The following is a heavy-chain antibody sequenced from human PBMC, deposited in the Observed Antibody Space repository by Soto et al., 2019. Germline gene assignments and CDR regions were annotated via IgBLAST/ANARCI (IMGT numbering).Heavy chain of an antibody. V-gene: IGHV3-23*01. D-gene: IGHD5-18*01. Sequence: GGSLRLSCAASGFTFSSYAMSWVRQAPGKGLEWVSAISGSGGSTYYADSVKGWFTISRDNSKNTLYLQMNSLRAEDTAVYYCAKYLALQLDYMDVWGKGTTVTVSS. CDR1: GFTFSSYA. CDR2: ISGSGGST. J-gene: IGHJ6*03. CDR3: AKYLALQLDYMDV.